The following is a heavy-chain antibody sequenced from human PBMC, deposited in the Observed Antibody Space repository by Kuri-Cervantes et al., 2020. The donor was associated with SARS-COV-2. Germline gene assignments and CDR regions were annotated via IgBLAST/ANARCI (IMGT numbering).Heavy chain of an antibody. Sequence: GESLKISCAASGFTFSDYYMSWIRQAPGKGLEWVSYISSSSSYIYYADSVKGRFTISRDNAKNSLYLQMNSLRAEDTAVYYCARVRMVGSSSVPYYFDYWGQGTLVTVSS. D-gene: IGHD6-6*01. J-gene: IGHJ4*02. CDR3: ARVRMVGSSSVPYYFDY. V-gene: IGHV3-11*06. CDR2: ISSSSSYI. CDR1: GFTFSDYY.